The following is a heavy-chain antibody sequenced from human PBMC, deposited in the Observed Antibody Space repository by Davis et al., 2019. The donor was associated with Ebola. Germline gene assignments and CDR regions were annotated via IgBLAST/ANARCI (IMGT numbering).Heavy chain of an antibody. D-gene: IGHD1-1*01. CDR1: GFTVSSNY. V-gene: IGHV3-48*02. CDR2: ISSRGTNI. CDR3: ARGSENWNYVDY. Sequence: GGSLRLSCAASGFTVSSNYMDWVRQAPGKGLEWVSYISSRGTNIYYADSVKGRFTISRDIAKNSLYLQMNSLRDEDTAVYYCARGSENWNYVDYWGQGTLVTVSS. J-gene: IGHJ4*02.